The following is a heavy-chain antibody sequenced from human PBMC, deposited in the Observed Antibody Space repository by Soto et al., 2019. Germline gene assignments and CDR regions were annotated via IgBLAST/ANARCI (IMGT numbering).Heavy chain of an antibody. CDR2: ISWHSGSI. Sequence: EVQLVESGGGLVQPGGSLRLSCAASGFTFDDYSMHWVRQAPGRGLEWVSGISWHSGSIDYADSVKGRFTISRDNAKNFLYLEMNSLRPEDTALYYCARGDLGAVAGYLEYWGQGTLVTVSS. D-gene: IGHD6-19*01. V-gene: IGHV3-9*01. CDR3: ARGDLGAVAGYLEY. J-gene: IGHJ4*02. CDR1: GFTFDDYS.